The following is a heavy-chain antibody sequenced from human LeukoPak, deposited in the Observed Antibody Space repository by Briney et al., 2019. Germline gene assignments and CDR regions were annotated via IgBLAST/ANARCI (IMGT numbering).Heavy chain of an antibody. D-gene: IGHD2-2*01. J-gene: IGHJ3*02. V-gene: IGHV3-23*01. CDR2: ISGSGGDT. CDR1: GFTFSSYA. Sequence: PGRSLRLSCAASGFTFSSYAMSWVPQAPGKGLEWVSAISGSGGDTEYAESVKGRFTISRDNSKNTLYLQVSSLRVEDTAVYYCAKCSATCYANAFDIWGQGTMVTVSS. CDR3: AKCSATCYANAFDI.